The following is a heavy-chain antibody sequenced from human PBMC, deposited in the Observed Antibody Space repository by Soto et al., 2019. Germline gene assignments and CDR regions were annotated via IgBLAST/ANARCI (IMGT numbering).Heavy chain of an antibody. CDR1: WYTFTGFC. CDR3: ARAGSFGVDESLQY. CDR2: INPHDGGK. D-gene: IGHD3-3*02. V-gene: IGHV1-2*02. Sequence: ASLNVSCKASWYTFTGFCLHLLLHSPGQGLELMGLINPHDGGKKYAQKFQGRVTMTWDTSISTAFTELNGLRPDDTAIYFCARAGSFGVDESLQYWGEGYLVTVS. J-gene: IGHJ1*01.